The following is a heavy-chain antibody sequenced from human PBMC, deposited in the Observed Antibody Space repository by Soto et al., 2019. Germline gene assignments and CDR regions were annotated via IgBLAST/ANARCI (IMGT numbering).Heavy chain of an antibody. Sequence: QVQLQESGPGLVKPSGTLSLTCAVSGASISRSDWWSWVRQPAGKGLEWIGEISHSGSTDYRPSLRGRVTLLIDKSRNQFSLKLTSVTAADTAVYFCARGYDPSGPPARYFDFWGQGALVTVSS. D-gene: IGHD3-22*01. J-gene: IGHJ4*02. CDR1: GASISRSDW. CDR2: ISHSGST. CDR3: ARGYDPSGPPARYFDF. V-gene: IGHV4-4*02.